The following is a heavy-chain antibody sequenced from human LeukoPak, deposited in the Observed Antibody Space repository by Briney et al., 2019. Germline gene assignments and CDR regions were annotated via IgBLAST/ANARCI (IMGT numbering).Heavy chain of an antibody. V-gene: IGHV1-8*01. J-gene: IGHJ5*02. Sequence: ASVKVSCTASGFTFSSYDINWVRQASGQGLEWMGWMNPNNGNTGYAQTFQGRVTMTRDTSISTAYMELRGLRSEDTAVYYCVRDAEGAAISVNYWFDPWGQGTLVTVSS. CDR3: VRDAEGAAISVNYWFDP. D-gene: IGHD2-2*02. CDR1: GFTFSSYD. CDR2: MNPNNGNT.